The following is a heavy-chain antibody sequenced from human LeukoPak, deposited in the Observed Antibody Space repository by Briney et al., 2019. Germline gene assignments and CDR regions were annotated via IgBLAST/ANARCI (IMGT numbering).Heavy chain of an antibody. CDR1: GGSLRGNY. CDR3: ARSYYDNSGSDAFDI. J-gene: IGHJ3*02. D-gene: IGHD3-22*01. CDR2: INHSGST. V-gene: IGHV4-34*01. Sequence: SETLSLTCAVSGGSLRGNYWSGIRQPPGKGLEWIGEINHSGSTNYNPSLKSRVTISVDTSKNQSSLKLSSVTAADTAVYYCARSYYDNSGSDAFDIWGQGTMVTVSS.